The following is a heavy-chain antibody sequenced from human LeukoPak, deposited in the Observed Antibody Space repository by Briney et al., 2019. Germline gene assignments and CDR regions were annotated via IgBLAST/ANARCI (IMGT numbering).Heavy chain of an antibody. CDR2: IIPIFGTA. D-gene: IGHD6-13*01. CDR3: ARDAGIAAESDLDY. Sequence: VASVKVSCKASGGTFSSYAISWVRQAPGQGLEWMGGIIPIFGTANYAQKFQGRVTITADESTSTAYMELSSLRSEDTAVYYCARDAGIAAESDLDYWGQGTLVTVSS. J-gene: IGHJ4*02. V-gene: IGHV1-69*13. CDR1: GGTFSSYA.